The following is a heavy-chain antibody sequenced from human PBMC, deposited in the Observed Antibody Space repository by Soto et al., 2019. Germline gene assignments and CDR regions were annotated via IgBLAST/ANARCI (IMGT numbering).Heavy chain of an antibody. V-gene: IGHV1-18*01. CDR1: GYTFTSYG. D-gene: IGHD3-16*02. J-gene: IGHJ4*02. CDR2: ISAYNGNT. CDR3: AREGGYDYIWGSYRKFFDY. Sequence: QVPLVQSGAEVKKPGASVKVSCKASGYTFTSYGISWVRQAPGQGLEWMGWISAYNGNTNYAQKLQGRVTMTTDTSTSSGYMELRSLRSDDTAVYYCAREGGYDYIWGSYRKFFDYWGQGTLVTVSS.